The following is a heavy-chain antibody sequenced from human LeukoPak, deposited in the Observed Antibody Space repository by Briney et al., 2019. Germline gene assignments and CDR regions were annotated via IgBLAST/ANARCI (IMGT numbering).Heavy chain of an antibody. CDR3: ARDYSGSPLGY. J-gene: IGHJ4*02. V-gene: IGHV3-66*01. Sequence: GGSLRLSCAASGFTVSSNYMSWVRQAPGKGLEWVSVIYSGGSTYYADSVKGRFTISRDNSKNTLYLQINSLRAEDTAVYYCARDYSGSPLGYWGQGTLVTVSS. D-gene: IGHD1-26*01. CDR2: IYSGGST. CDR1: GFTVSSNY.